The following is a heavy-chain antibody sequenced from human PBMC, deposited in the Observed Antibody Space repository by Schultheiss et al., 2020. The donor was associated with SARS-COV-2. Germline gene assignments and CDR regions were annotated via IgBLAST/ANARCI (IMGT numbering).Heavy chain of an antibody. J-gene: IGHJ5*02. CDR3: ARSHRRGWFDP. V-gene: IGHV4-34*01. CDR2: INHSGST. CDR1: GGSFSGDY. Sequence: SQTLSLTCAVYGGSFSGDYWSWIRHPPGKGLEWIGEINHSGSTNYNPSLRSRVTISVDTSKNQFSLKLNSVTAADTAVYYCARSHRRGWFDPWGQGTLVTVSS. D-gene: IGHD3-10*01.